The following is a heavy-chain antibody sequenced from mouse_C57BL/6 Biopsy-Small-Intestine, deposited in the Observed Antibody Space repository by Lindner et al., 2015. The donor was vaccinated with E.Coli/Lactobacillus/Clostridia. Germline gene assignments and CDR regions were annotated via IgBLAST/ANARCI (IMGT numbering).Heavy chain of an antibody. CDR1: GISITTGNYR. CDR3: ARDGGRIDFDY. CDR2: IYYSGTI. D-gene: IGHD1-1*02. Sequence: VQLQESGPGLVKPSQTVFLTCTVTGISITTGNYRWSWIRQFPGNKLEWIGYIYYSGTITYNPSLTSRTTITRDTPKNQFFLELNSLTAEGTATYYCARDGGRIDFDYWGQGTTLTVSS. J-gene: IGHJ2*01. V-gene: IGHV3-5*01.